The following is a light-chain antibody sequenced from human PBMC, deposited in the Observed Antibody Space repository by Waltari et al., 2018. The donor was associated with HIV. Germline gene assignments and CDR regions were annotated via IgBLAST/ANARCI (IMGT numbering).Light chain of an antibody. Sequence: QSELTQPPSASGTPGQRVTISSPGSSSYIGRYNVNWYQQLPGTAPTLRIYANHRRPSGVPDRFSGSQSDTSASLAIGGLQSEDEADYYCATWDASLSGPVFGGGTKLTGL. CDR1: SSYIGRYN. J-gene: IGLJ2*01. CDR3: ATWDASLSGPV. CDR2: ANH. V-gene: IGLV1-44*01.